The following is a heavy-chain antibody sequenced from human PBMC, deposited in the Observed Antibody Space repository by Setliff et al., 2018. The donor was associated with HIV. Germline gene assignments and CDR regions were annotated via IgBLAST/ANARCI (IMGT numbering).Heavy chain of an antibody. Sequence: PGESLTISCAASGMTFSNYWMQWVRQTPGKGLEWVARIKGDESRIGYADSVKGRFTISRDNAKNILYLNMNSLRAEDTGVYYCTRDAEGVMGDSTGSIVDYWGQGTLVTVSS. D-gene: IGHD1-26*01. CDR3: TRDAEGVMGDSTGSIVDY. J-gene: IGHJ4*02. V-gene: IGHV3-74*01. CDR2: IKGDESRI. CDR1: GMTFSNYW.